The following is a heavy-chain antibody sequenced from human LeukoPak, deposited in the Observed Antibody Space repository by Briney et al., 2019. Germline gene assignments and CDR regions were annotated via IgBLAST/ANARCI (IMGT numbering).Heavy chain of an antibody. V-gene: IGHV4-34*01. CDR3: ASRVGATDNWFDP. CDR1: GVSFSGYY. Sequence: SETLSLTCAVYGVSFSGYYWSWIRQPPGKGREWIGEINHSGSTNYNPSLKSRVTISVDTSKNQFSLKLSSVTGADTAVYYCASRVGATDNWFDPWGQGTLVPVSS. CDR2: INHSGST. D-gene: IGHD1-26*01. J-gene: IGHJ5*02.